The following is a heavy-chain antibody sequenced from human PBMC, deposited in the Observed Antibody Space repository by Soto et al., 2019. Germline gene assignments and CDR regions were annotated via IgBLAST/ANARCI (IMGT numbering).Heavy chain of an antibody. CDR3: ARHDYADRTFDP. J-gene: IGHJ3*01. D-gene: IGHD5-12*01. CDR1: GCSVGSGAYY. CDR2: IQYSGDT. Sequence: PXETLCLTCIVSGCSVGSGAYYWSWIRQPPGSALEWIGYIQYSGDTNYNSSLKSRVTISVDRSRNRFSLKLTSVTAADTAFYYCARHDYADRTFDPWGQGTKATVSS. V-gene: IGHV4-61*08.